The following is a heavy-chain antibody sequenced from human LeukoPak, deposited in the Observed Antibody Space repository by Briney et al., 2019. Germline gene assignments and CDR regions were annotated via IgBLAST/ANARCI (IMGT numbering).Heavy chain of an antibody. CDR1: GFTFSNYA. Sequence: GGSLRLSCAASGFTFSNYAMYWVRQAPGKGLEWVFGVSDSGDGTHYADSVKGRFTISRDNSKNTLYLQMDNLSGEDTAVYYCAKDRACGQWNCQGSDYWGQGTLVTVSS. J-gene: IGHJ4*02. V-gene: IGHV3-23*01. D-gene: IGHD1-7*01. CDR2: VSDSGDGT. CDR3: AKDRACGQWNCQGSDY.